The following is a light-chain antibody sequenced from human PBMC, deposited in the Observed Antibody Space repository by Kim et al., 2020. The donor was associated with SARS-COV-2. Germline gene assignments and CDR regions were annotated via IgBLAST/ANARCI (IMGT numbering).Light chain of an antibody. V-gene: IGKV1-5*01. Sequence: QPSSVGDRVTITGRASQIVSRWLAWYQHKPGKAPKRLIYDASSLESGVPSRFSGSGSGTEFTLTISSLQPDDFATYYCQEYYTYYTFGQGTKLEI. CDR3: QEYYTYYT. CDR2: DAS. J-gene: IGKJ2*01. CDR1: QIVSRW.